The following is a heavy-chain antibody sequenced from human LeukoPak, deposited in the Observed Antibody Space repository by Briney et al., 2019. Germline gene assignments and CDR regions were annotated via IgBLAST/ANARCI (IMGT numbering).Heavy chain of an antibody. CDR3: ARLGTPYDILTGSFDY. V-gene: IGHV5-51*01. D-gene: IGHD3-9*01. Sequence: GESLKISCKGSGYSFTSYWIGWVRQMPGKGLEWMGIIYPGDSDTRYSPSFQGQVTISADKSISTAYLQWSSLKASDTAMYYCARLGTPYDILTGSFDYWGQGTLVTVSS. CDR2: IYPGDSDT. CDR1: GYSFTSYW. J-gene: IGHJ4*02.